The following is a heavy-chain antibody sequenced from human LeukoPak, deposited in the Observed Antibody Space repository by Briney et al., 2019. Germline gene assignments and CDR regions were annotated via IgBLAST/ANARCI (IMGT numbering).Heavy chain of an antibody. CDR1: GFTFSSYW. CDR2: ISSTGIYI. Sequence: GGSLRLSCAASGFTFSSYWMHWVRQPPGKGLEWVSSISSTGIYIYYADSVKGRFTVSRDNAKNSLYLQMDSLRAEDTAVYYCARANPYSGYDWVSFDYWGQGTLVTVSS. CDR3: ARANPYSGYDWVSFDY. J-gene: IGHJ4*02. D-gene: IGHD5-12*01. V-gene: IGHV3-21*01.